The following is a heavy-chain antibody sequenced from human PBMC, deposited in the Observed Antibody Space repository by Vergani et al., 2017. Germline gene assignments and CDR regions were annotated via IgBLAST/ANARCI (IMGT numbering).Heavy chain of an antibody. CDR2: IHYSENT. D-gene: IGHD6-13*01. J-gene: IGHJ6*03. CDR1: FVSIWNPY. Sequence: QVQLQESRPGLVKSSETLSLTRSVSFVSIWNPYCNWIRQPPGKGLEWIGSIHYSENTNYNPSLKTRVTISVDTSKNQFSLTLTSVTGADTAVYYCAGAAAGRDWYYYYYIDVWGKRP. V-gene: IGHV4-59*11. CDR3: AGAAAGRDWYYYYYIDV.